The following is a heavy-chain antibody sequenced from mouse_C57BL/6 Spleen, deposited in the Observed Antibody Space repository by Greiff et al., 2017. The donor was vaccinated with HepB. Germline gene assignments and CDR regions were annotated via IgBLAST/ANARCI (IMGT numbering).Heavy chain of an antibody. Sequence: EVQLQQSGPELVKPGASVKISSKASGYTFTDYYMNWVKQSHGKSLEWIGDINPNNGGTSYNQKFKGKATLTVDKSSNTAYMELRSLTSEDSAVYYCAKQLGEAMDYWGQGTSVTVSS. CDR2: INPNNGGT. V-gene: IGHV1-26*01. CDR1: GYTFTDYY. D-gene: IGHD3-1*01. J-gene: IGHJ4*01. CDR3: AKQLGEAMDY.